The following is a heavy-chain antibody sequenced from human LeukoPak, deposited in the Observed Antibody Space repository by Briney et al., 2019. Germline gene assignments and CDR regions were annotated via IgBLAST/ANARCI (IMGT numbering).Heavy chain of an antibody. V-gene: IGHV4-59*01. CDR3: ARSIAVAGIVSDYYYYGMDV. D-gene: IGHD6-19*01. Sequence: SETLSLTCTASGASISYNYWNWIRQPPGKGLEWIGYIYYTGNTNYNPSLKSRLSISVDTSKNQFSLKLSSVTAADTAVYYCARSIAVAGIVSDYYYYGMDVWGQGTTVTVSS. J-gene: IGHJ6*02. CDR2: IYYTGNT. CDR1: GASISYNY.